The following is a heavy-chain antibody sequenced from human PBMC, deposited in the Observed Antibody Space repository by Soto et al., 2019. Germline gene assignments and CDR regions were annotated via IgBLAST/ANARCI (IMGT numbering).Heavy chain of an antibody. CDR3: ASSSGWHPYYFDY. V-gene: IGHV3-66*01. CDR1: GFTVSSNY. Sequence: EVQLVESGGGLVQPGGSLRLSCAASGFTVSSNYMSWVRQAPGKGLEWVSVIYSGGSTYYADPVKGRFTISRDNSKNTLYLQMNSLRAEDTAVYYCASSSGWHPYYFDYWGQGTLVTVSS. CDR2: IYSGGST. D-gene: IGHD6-19*01. J-gene: IGHJ4*02.